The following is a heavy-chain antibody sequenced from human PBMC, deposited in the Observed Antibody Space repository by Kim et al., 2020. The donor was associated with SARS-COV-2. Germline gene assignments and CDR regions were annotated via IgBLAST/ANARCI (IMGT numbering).Heavy chain of an antibody. CDR1: GFTFSSYA. CDR3: ASSPTTVTTPYYFDY. V-gene: IGHV3-23*01. J-gene: IGHJ4*02. D-gene: IGHD4-17*01. Sequence: GGSLRLSCAASGFTFSSYAMSWVRQAPGKGLEWVPAISGSGGSTYYADSVKGRFTISRDNSKNTLYLQMNSLRAEDTAVYYCASSPTTVTTPYYFDYWGQGTLVTVSS. CDR2: ISGSGGST.